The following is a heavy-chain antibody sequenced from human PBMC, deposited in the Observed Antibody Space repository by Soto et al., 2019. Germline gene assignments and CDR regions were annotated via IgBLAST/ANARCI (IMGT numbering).Heavy chain of an antibody. CDR2: ISYDGSNK. CDR3: AKSYSNYVFDY. D-gene: IGHD4-4*01. J-gene: IGHJ4*02. V-gene: IGHV3-30*18. Sequence: GGSLRLSCAASGFTFSSYGMHWVRQAPGKGLEWVAVISYDGSNKYYAGSVKGRFTISRDNSKNTLYLQMNSLRAEDTAVYYCAKSYSNYVFDYWGQGTLVTVSS. CDR1: GFTFSSYG.